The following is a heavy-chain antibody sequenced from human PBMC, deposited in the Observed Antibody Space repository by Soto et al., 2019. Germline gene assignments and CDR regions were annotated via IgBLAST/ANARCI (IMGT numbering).Heavy chain of an antibody. Sequence: QVQLVQSGAEVKKPGASVKVSCKASGYTFTSYAMHWVRQAPGQRLEWMGWINAGNGNTKYSQKFQGRVTITRDTSASTAYMELSSLRSEDTAVYYCARDEVSFGVVPYYFDSGGQGTLVTVSS. CDR1: GYTFTSYA. V-gene: IGHV1-3*01. CDR3: ARDEVSFGVVPYYFDS. D-gene: IGHD3-3*01. CDR2: INAGNGNT. J-gene: IGHJ4*02.